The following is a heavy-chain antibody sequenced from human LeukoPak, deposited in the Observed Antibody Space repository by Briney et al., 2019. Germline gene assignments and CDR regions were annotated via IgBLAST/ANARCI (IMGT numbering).Heavy chain of an antibody. CDR3: ARHNRDGVVAATFFDY. D-gene: IGHD2-15*01. CDR1: GGSISSSSYY. J-gene: IGHJ4*02. Sequence: PSETLSLTCTVSGGSISSSSYYWGWIRQPPGKGLEWIGSIYYSGSTYYNPSLKSRVTTSVDTSKNQFSLKLSSVTAADTAVYYCARHNRDGVVAATFFDYWGQGTLVTVSS. V-gene: IGHV4-39*01. CDR2: IYYSGST.